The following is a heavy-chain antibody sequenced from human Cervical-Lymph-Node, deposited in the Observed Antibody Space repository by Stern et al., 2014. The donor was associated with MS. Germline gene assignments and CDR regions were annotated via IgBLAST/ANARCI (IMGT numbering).Heavy chain of an antibody. V-gene: IGHV1-69*01. CDR2: IIPIIGTA. D-gene: IGHD3-10*01. J-gene: IGHJ4*02. CDR1: GGTFSSSD. CDR3: ALGGFGHYFEY. Sequence: VQLVVSGSEVQKPGSSVKVSCRASGGTFSSSDISWVRQAPGQVLEWMGGIIPIIGTANYAQKYQGRVTIPADESTSTAYMELSSLRSEDTAIYYCALGGFGHYFEYWGQGTLVTVSS.